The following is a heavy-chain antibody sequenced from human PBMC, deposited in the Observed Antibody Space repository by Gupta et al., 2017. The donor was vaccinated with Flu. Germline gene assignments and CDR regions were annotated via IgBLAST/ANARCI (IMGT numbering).Heavy chain of an antibody. J-gene: IGHJ4*02. V-gene: IGHV3-21*01. Sequence: SMNWVRQAPGKGLEWVSSISSSSSYIYYADSVKGRFTISRDNAKNSLYLQMNSLRAEDTAVYYCARRDYGDYWGQGTLVTVSS. CDR3: ARRDYGDY. CDR2: ISSSSSYI. CDR1: S.